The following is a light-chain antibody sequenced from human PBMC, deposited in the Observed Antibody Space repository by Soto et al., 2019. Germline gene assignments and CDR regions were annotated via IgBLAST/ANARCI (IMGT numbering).Light chain of an antibody. CDR3: QQYYSPPWT. V-gene: IGKV4-1*01. J-gene: IGKJ1*01. CDR2: WAS. Sequence: DIVMTQSPDSLAVSLGERATINCKSSQSVLFSSNNKNYLAWYQQKPGQPPELLIYWASTRESGVPDRFSGSGSGTDFTLTISSLQAADVAVYYCQQYYSPPWTFGQGTKVEIK. CDR1: QSVLFSSNNKNY.